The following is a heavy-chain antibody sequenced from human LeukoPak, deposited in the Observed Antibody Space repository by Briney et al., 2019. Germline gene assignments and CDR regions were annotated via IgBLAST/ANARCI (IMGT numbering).Heavy chain of an antibody. V-gene: IGHV4-59*11. D-gene: IGHD2-2*01. J-gene: IGHJ5*02. CDR2: IYYSGST. Sequence: KPSETLSLTCTVSGGSISIHYWSWIRQPPGKGLEWIGYIYYSGSTNYNPSLKSRVTISVDTSKNQFSLKLSSVTAADTAVYYCAREERYCSTTSCYANWFDPWGQGTLVTVSS. CDR3: AREERYCSTTSCYANWFDP. CDR1: GGSISIHY.